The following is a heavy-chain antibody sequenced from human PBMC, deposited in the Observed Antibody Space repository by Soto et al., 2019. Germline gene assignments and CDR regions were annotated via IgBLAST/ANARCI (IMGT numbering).Heavy chain of an antibody. CDR1: GFTFSSYS. CDR2: IRSSSSYI. V-gene: IGHV3-21*01. D-gene: IGHD6-19*01. CDR3: ARDRGRAVAGTDAFDI. Sequence: GGSVRLSCAASGFTFSSYSMNWVRQAPGKGLEWVSPIRSSSSYIYYADSVKGRFTISRDNAKNSLYLQMNSLRAEDTAVYYCARDRGRAVAGTDAFDIWGQGTMVTVSS. J-gene: IGHJ3*02.